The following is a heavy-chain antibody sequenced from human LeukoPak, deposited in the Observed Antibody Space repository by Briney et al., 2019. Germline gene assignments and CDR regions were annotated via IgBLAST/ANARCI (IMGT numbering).Heavy chain of an antibody. D-gene: IGHD1-26*01. J-gene: IGHJ4*02. CDR2: IIPIFGTA. CDR3: AREVVGAIRGEYYFDY. CDR1: GGTFSSYA. V-gene: IGHV1-69*13. Sequence: ASVKVSCKASGGTFSSYAISWVRQAPGQGLEWMGGIIPIFGTANYAQKFQGRVTITADESTSTAYMELSSLRSEDTAVYYCAREVVGAIRGEYYFDYWGQGTLVTVSS.